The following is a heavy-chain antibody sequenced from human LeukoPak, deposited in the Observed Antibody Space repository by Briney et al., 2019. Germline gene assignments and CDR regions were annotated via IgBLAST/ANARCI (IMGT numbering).Heavy chain of an antibody. CDR2: ISYDGNKK. Sequence: EGSLRLSCAASGFTFSSHGIHWVRQAPGKGLEWVAVISYDGNKKYYADSVKGRFTISRDNSKNTLYLQMNSLRAEDTAVYYCASTHDYSNYGEYFQHWGQGTLVTVSS. CDR1: GFTFSSHG. J-gene: IGHJ1*01. V-gene: IGHV3-30*03. CDR3: ASTHDYSNYGEYFQH. D-gene: IGHD4-11*01.